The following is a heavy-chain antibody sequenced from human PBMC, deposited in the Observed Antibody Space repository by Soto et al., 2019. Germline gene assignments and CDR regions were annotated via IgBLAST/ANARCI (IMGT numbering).Heavy chain of an antibody. CDR3: ARGPRYCSTTTCFSGVTWFDP. CDR1: GYTFTSYG. Sequence: QVQLVQSGAEVKKPGASVKVSCKASGYTFTSYGISWVRQAPGQGLEWMGWISSYNGNTNYAEKVQCRVTFTTDTSTSTTYMELRSLRSDDTAVYYCARGPRYCSTTTCFSGVTWFDPWGQGTLVTVSS. D-gene: IGHD2-2*01. CDR2: ISSYNGNT. J-gene: IGHJ5*02. V-gene: IGHV1-18*04.